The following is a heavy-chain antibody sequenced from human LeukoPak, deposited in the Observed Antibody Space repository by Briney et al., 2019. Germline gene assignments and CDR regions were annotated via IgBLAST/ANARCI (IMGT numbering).Heavy chain of an antibody. D-gene: IGHD3-10*01. CDR2: INHSGST. V-gene: IGHV4-28*03. J-gene: IGHJ4*02. CDR1: GYSISSSNW. CDR3: ARAGLWFGEPNFDY. Sequence: PSETLSLTCAVSGYSISSSNWWGWIRQPPGKGLEWIGEINHSGSTNYNPSLKSRVTISVDTSKNQFSLKLSSVTAADTAVYYCARAGLWFGEPNFDYWGQGTLVTVSS.